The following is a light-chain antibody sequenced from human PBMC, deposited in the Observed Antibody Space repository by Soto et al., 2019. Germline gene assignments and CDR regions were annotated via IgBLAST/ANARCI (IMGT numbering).Light chain of an antibody. Sequence: EIVLTQSPGTLSLSPGERATLSCRASQSVSSNYLAWYQQKPGQAPRLLIYDASTRAPGIPARFSGSGSGTDFTLNISRLEPEDFAVYYCQQYGSSPWTFGQGTKVDIK. CDR1: QSVSSNY. CDR3: QQYGSSPWT. V-gene: IGKV3-20*01. J-gene: IGKJ1*01. CDR2: DAS.